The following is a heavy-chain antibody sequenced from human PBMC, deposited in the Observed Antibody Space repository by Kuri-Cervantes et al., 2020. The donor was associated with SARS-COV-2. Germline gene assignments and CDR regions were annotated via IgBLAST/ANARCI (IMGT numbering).Heavy chain of an antibody. V-gene: IGHV4-4*08. CDR3: ARGVGAAVAGTLITIYYYYGMDV. CDR2: IFTSGRT. Sequence: SETLSLTCTVSGASSNTYYWGWIRQPPGKGLEWIGNIFTSGRTNYNPSLKSRVTISVDTSKNQFSLKLSSVTAADTAVYYCARGVGAAVAGTLITIYYYYGMDVWGQGTTVTVSS. D-gene: IGHD6-19*01. CDR1: GASSNTYY. J-gene: IGHJ6*02.